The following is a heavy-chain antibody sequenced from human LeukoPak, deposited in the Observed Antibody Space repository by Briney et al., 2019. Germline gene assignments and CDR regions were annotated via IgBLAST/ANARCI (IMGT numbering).Heavy chain of an antibody. D-gene: IGHD3-22*01. J-gene: IGHJ4*02. Sequence: ASVKVSCKASGYTFINYDINWVRRASGQGLEWMGWMNPLSGNTAYAPQFHGRVTMSRNTSTGILYMELSSLTSEDTALYYCARGGRRSSGYSFFDYWGQGTLVTVSS. CDR2: MNPLSGNT. V-gene: IGHV1-8*01. CDR3: ARGGRRSSGYSFFDY. CDR1: GYTFINYD.